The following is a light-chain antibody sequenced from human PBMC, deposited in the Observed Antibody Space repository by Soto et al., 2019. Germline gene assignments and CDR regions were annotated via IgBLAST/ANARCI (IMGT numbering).Light chain of an antibody. Sequence: IPMTQSPSTLSASVGDRVTITCRASQSISSWLAWYQQKPGKAPKLLIYDASNLEAGVPSRFRGSGSGTDFTFTISRLQPEDIATYYCQQYENLPTFGQGTRLAI. CDR1: QSISSW. CDR2: DAS. J-gene: IGKJ5*01. V-gene: IGKV1-33*01. CDR3: QQYENLPT.